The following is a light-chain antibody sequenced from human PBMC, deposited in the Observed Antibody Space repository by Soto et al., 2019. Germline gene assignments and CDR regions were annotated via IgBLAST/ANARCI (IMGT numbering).Light chain of an antibody. V-gene: IGKV3-20*01. CDR3: QQYGSSPLT. Sequence: ENVLTQSPGTLSLSPGARATLSCRASQSVSSSYLAWYQQKPGQAPRLLIYGASSRATGIPDRFGGSGSGTDFTLTISRLEPEDFAVYYCQQYGSSPLTFGGGTKVEIK. CDR1: QSVSSSY. CDR2: GAS. J-gene: IGKJ4*01.